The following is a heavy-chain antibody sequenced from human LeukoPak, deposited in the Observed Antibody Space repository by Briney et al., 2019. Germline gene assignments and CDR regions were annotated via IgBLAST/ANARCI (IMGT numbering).Heavy chain of an antibody. CDR3: ARLGEKADFDY. V-gene: IGHV3-7*01. D-gene: IGHD3-16*01. CDR2: IKQDGSES. J-gene: IGHJ4*02. CDR1: GFTFSRYW. Sequence: PGGSLRLSCAASGFTFSRYWMNWVRQAPGKGLEWVANIKQDGSESYYVDSVKGRFTFSRDNAKNSLYLQIISLRAEDTAVYYCARLGEKADFDYWGQGTLVTVSS.